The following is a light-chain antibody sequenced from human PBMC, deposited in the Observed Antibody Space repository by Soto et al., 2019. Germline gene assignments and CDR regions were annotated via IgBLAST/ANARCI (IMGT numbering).Light chain of an antibody. CDR3: QQTSSFPLT. Sequence: DIQMTQSPSFVSASVGDRVTITCRASQGITSWLAWYQQKPGRAPKLLIHAASSLESGAPSRFSGSGSGTDFTLTISSLQPVDFATYYCQQTSSFPLTFGGGTKVEIK. CDR2: AAS. V-gene: IGKV1-12*01. CDR1: QGITSW. J-gene: IGKJ4*01.